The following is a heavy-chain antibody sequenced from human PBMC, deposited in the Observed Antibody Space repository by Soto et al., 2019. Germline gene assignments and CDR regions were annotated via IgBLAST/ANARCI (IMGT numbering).Heavy chain of an antibody. CDR1: GGSVSSGGYY. J-gene: IGHJ4*02. CDR3: ATYSSGWYPKGVI. D-gene: IGHD6-19*01. V-gene: IGHV4-31*03. CDR2: IYSSGST. Sequence: QVQLQESGPGLVKPSQTLSLTCTVSGGSVSSGGYYWSWIRQHPGKGLEWIGYIYSSGSTYYNPSLKSRVTISVDTTKNQFSLKLSSVTAADTAVYYCATYSSGWYPKGVIWGQGTLVTVSS.